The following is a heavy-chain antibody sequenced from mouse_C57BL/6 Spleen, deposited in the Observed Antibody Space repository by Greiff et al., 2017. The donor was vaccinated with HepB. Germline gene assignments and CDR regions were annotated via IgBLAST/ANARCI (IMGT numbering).Heavy chain of an antibody. D-gene: IGHD4-1*01. CDR2: ISYDGSN. Sequence: EVKLQESGPGLVKPSQSLSLTCSVTGYSITSGYYWNWIRQFPGNKLEWMGYISYDGSNNYNPSFKNRISITRDTSKNQCFLKLNSVTTEDTATYYCARDNWDGAWFAYWGQGTLFTVSA. CDR1: GYSITSGYY. V-gene: IGHV3-6*01. CDR3: ARDNWDGAWFAY. J-gene: IGHJ3*01.